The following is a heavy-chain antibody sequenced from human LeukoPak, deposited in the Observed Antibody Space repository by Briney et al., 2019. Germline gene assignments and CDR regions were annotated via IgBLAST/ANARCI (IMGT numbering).Heavy chain of an antibody. CDR2: IYYSGST. V-gene: IGHV4-39*07. Sequence: SETLSLTCTVSGGSISSGGYYWGWVRQPPGEGLEWIGTIYYSGSTYYNLSLKSRVTISVDTSKNQFSLKLTSVTAADTAVYFCARDPASGYSTKRYYFDYWGQGTLVTVSS. CDR1: GGSISSGGYY. CDR3: ARDPASGYSTKRYYFDY. J-gene: IGHJ4*02. D-gene: IGHD6-13*01.